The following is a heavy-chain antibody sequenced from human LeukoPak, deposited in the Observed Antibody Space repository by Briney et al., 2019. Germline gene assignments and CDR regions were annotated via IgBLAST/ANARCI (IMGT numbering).Heavy chain of an antibody. D-gene: IGHD3-9*01. V-gene: IGHV1-18*01. CDR2: ISAYNGNT. Sequence: ASVKVSCKASGYTFTSYGISWVRQAPGQGLEWMGWISAYNGNTNYAQKLQGRVTMTTDTSTSTAYMELRSLRSDDTAVYYCARDQSGYYDILTGYYTPFDYWGQGTLVTVSS. J-gene: IGHJ4*02. CDR3: ARDQSGYYDILTGYYTPFDY. CDR1: GYTFTSYG.